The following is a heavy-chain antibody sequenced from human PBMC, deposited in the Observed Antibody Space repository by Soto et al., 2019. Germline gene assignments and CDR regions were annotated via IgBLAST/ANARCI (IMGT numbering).Heavy chain of an antibody. V-gene: IGHV1-69*13. CDR1: GGTFSSYA. Sequence: ASVKVSCKASGGTFSSYAISWVRPASGQGLEWMGGIIPIFGTANYAQKFQGRVTITADESTSTAYMELSSLRSEDTAVYYCARALTIFGVVITTYYYYGMDVWGQGTTVTVSS. J-gene: IGHJ6*02. CDR2: IIPIFGTA. D-gene: IGHD3-3*01. CDR3: ARALTIFGVVITTYYYYGMDV.